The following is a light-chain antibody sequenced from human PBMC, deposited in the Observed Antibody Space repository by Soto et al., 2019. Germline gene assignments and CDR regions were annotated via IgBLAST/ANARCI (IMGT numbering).Light chain of an antibody. CDR1: QSVSSY. CDR3: QQRGNWPPLFT. J-gene: IGKJ3*01. Sequence: EIVLTQSPATLSLSPGERTTLSCRASQSVSSYLAWYQQKPGQTPRLLISDASNRATGIPARFSGSGSGTDFTLTISSLEPEDFAVYYCQQRGNWPPLFTFGPGTKVDIK. V-gene: IGKV3-11*01. CDR2: DAS.